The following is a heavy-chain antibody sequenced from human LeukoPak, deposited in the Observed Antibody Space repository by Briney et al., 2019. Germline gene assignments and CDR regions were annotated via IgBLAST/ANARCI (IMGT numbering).Heavy chain of an antibody. CDR3: ARQGRMVRGVIITGNRPRDRKYWYFDL. D-gene: IGHD3-10*01. Sequence: SETLSLTCTVSGGSISSGSYYWSWIRQPPGKGLEWIGEINHSGSTNYNPSLKSRVTISVDTSKNQFSLKLSSVTAADTAVYYCARQGRMVRGVIITGNRPRDRKYWYFDLWGRGTLVTVSS. CDR2: INHSGST. J-gene: IGHJ2*01. CDR1: GGSISSGSYY. V-gene: IGHV4-39*01.